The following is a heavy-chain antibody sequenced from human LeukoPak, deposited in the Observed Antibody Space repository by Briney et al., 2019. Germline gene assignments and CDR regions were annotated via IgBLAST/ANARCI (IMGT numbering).Heavy chain of an antibody. J-gene: IGHJ4*02. V-gene: IGHV3-30*18. D-gene: IGHD5-18*01. CDR3: AKDYSYGSIDY. CDR2: ISYDGSNK. CDR1: GFTFSSYG. Sequence: GGSLRLCCAASGFTFSSYGMHWVRQAPGKGLEWVAVISYDGSNKYYADSVKGRFTISRDNSKNTLYLQMNSLRAEDTAVYYCAKDYSYGSIDYWGQGTLVTVSS.